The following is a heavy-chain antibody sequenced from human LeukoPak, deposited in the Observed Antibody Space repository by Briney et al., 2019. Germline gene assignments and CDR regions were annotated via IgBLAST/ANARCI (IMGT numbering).Heavy chain of an antibody. Sequence: PGGSLRLSCAASGFTFSDYYMTWIRQAPGKGLEWVSYISSSGSTIYYADSVKGRFTISRDNAKNSLSLQMNSLRAEDTAVYYCARSVGATMRKNLYFDYWGQGTLVTVSS. V-gene: IGHV3-11*01. CDR1: GFTFSDYY. J-gene: IGHJ4*02. CDR2: ISSSGSTI. CDR3: ARSVGATMRKNLYFDY. D-gene: IGHD1-26*01.